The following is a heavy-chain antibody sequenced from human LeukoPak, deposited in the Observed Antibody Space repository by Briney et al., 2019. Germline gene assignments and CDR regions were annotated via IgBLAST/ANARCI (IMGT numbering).Heavy chain of an antibody. Sequence: GGSLRLSCAASGFTFTNYEMNWVRQAPGKGLEWVSYIFTSGITTYYTDSVKGRLTISRDNAKNSLYLQMNSLRAEDTAVYYCARTLRGSSGYDWGFDSWGQGTLVTVSS. CDR1: GFTFTNYE. CDR2: IFTSGITT. CDR3: ARTLRGSSGYDWGFDS. J-gene: IGHJ4*02. V-gene: IGHV3-48*03. D-gene: IGHD5-12*01.